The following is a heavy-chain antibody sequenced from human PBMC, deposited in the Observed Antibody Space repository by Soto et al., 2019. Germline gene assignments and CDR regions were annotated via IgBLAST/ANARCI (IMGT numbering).Heavy chain of an antibody. D-gene: IGHD3-9*01. CDR3: AKDASPYYDILTGYSNGGMDV. V-gene: IGHV3-33*06. CDR1: GFAFSSYG. CDR2: LGFDGGGR. Sequence: QVQLVESGGGVVQPGRSLRLSCAASGFAFSSYGMHWVRQTPGKGLEWVAVLGFDGGGRYYADSVKGRFTISRDNSKNTLYLQMNSLRAEDTAVYYCAKDASPYYDILTGYSNGGMDVWGQGTTVTVSS. J-gene: IGHJ6*02.